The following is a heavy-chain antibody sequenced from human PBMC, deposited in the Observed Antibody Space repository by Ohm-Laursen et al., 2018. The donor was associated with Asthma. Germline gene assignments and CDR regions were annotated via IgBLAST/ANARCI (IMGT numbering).Heavy chain of an antibody. V-gene: IGHV2-5*08. Sequence: TLSLTCTVSGGSVTGYYWSWIRQPPGKALEWLALIYWDDDKRYSPSLKSRLTITKDTSKNQVVLTMTNMDPVDTATYYCAHSPLLRLSWFDPWGQGTLVTVSS. CDR2: IYWDDDK. CDR3: AHSPLLRLSWFDP. J-gene: IGHJ5*02. D-gene: IGHD3-16*01. CDR1: GGSVTGYY.